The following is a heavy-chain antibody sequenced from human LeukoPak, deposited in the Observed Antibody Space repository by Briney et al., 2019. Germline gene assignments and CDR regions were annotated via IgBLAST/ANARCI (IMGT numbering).Heavy chain of an antibody. D-gene: IGHD5-18*01. CDR3: ARDYSYGFSRFDY. CDR1: GYTLIELF. Sequence: ASVKVSCKVSGYTLIELFMHWVRQAPGKGLEWMGGLDPEDGETIYAQKFQGRVTITADKSTSTAYMELSSLRSEDTAVYYCARDYSYGFSRFDYWGQGTLVTVSS. V-gene: IGHV1-24*01. CDR2: LDPEDGET. J-gene: IGHJ4*02.